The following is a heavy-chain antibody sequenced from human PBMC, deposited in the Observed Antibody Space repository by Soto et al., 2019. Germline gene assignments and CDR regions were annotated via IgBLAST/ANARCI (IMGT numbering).Heavy chain of an antibody. D-gene: IGHD3-10*01. V-gene: IGHV4-59*08. J-gene: IGHJ5*02. CDR3: ARAASVLWFGELLYPRFDP. Sequence: SETLSLTCTVSGGSIGSYYWSWIRQPPGKGLEWIGYIYYSGSTNYNPSLKSRVTISVDTSKNQFSLKLSSVTAADTAVYYCARAASVLWFGELLYPRFDPWGQGTLVTVSS. CDR1: GGSIGSYY. CDR2: IYYSGST.